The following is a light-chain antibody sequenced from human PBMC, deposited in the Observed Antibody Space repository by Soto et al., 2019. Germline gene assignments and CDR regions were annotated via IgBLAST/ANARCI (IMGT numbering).Light chain of an antibody. CDR3: CSYAGSSPLYV. CDR1: SSHIGSSKL. Sequence: QSALTQPASVSGSPGQSITISCTASSSHIGSSKLVSWYQHHSGKAPKLIIYEGNKRPSGVSNRFSGSKSGKTASLTISGLQAEDEGTYYCCSYAGSSPLYVFGTGTKLTVL. V-gene: IGLV2-23*01. CDR2: EGN. J-gene: IGLJ1*01.